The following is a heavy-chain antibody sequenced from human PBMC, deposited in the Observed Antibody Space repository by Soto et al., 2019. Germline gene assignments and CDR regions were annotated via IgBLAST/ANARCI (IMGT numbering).Heavy chain of an antibody. CDR3: ARHYYDSSGYYFYDY. Sequence: PSETLSLTCTVSGGSISSYYWSWIRQPPGKGLEWIGYIYYSGNTNYNPSLKSRVTISVDTSKNQFSLKLSSVTAADTAVYYCARHYYDSSGYYFYDYWGQGTLVTVSS. CDR1: GGSISSYY. V-gene: IGHV4-59*01. D-gene: IGHD3-22*01. J-gene: IGHJ4*02. CDR2: IYYSGNT.